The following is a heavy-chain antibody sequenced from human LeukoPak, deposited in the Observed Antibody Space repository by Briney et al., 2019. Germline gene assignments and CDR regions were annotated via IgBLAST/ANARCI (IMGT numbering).Heavy chain of an antibody. V-gene: IGHV4-34*01. CDR1: GGSFSGYY. Sequence: PSETLSLTCAVYGGSFSGYYWSWIRQPPGKGLEWIGEINHSGSTNYNPSLKSRVTISVDTSKNQFSLKLSSVTAADTAVYYCARQLVPHAFDIWGQGTMVTVSS. D-gene: IGHD6-6*01. CDR3: ARQLVPHAFDI. J-gene: IGHJ3*02. CDR2: INHSGST.